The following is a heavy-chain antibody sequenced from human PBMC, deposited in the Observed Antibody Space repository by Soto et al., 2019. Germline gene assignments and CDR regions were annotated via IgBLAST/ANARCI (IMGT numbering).Heavy chain of an antibody. V-gene: IGHV5-51*01. Sequence: GESLKISCKGSGYSFTSYWIGWVRQMPGKGLEWMGIIYPGDSDTRYSPSFQGQVTISADKSISTAYLQWSSLKASDTAMYYCARQKEGPRQYGVHYYYYGMDVWGQGTTVTVSS. CDR3: ARQKEGPRQYGVHYYYYGMDV. CDR2: IYPGDSDT. CDR1: GYSFTSYW. D-gene: IGHD2-2*01. J-gene: IGHJ6*02.